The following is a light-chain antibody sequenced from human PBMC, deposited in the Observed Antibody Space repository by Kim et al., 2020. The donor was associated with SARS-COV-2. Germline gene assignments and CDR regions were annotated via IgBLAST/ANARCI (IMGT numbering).Light chain of an antibody. J-gene: IGLJ2*01. Sequence: ASVKITCTLSSGHSSYAIAGHQQQPEKGPRYLMRLNSDGSHRKGDGIPDRFSGSSSGAERYITIFSLQSEDETDYYCQTWGSGIVVFGGGTQLTVL. CDR3: QTWGSGIVV. V-gene: IGLV4-69*01. CDR1: SGHSSYA. CDR2: LNSDGSH.